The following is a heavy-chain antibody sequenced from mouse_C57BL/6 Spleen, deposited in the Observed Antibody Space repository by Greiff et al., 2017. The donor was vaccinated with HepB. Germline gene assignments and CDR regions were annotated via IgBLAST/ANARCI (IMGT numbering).Heavy chain of an antibody. CDR2: IYPGSGST. J-gene: IGHJ4*01. CDR1: GYTFTSYW. Sequence: QVQLQQPGAELVKPGASVKMSCKASGYTFTSYWITWVKQRPGQGLEWIGDIYPGSGSTNYNEKFKSKATLTVDTSSSTAYMQLSSLTSEDSAVYSCARGEVLRFYAMDYWGQGTSVTVSS. D-gene: IGHD1-1*01. V-gene: IGHV1-55*01. CDR3: ARGEVLRFYAMDY.